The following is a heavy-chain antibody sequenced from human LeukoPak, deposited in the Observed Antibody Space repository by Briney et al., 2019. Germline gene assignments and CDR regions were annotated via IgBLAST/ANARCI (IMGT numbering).Heavy chain of an antibody. CDR2: IYYSGST. Sequence: PSETLSLTCIVSGGSISSSSYYWGWIRQPPGKGLERIGSIYYSGSTYYNPSLKSRVTISVDTSKNQFSLKLSSVTAADTAVYYCARHGCGSRRCGFDYWGQGTLATVSS. J-gene: IGHJ4*02. CDR1: GGSISSSSYY. V-gene: IGHV4-39*01. CDR3: ARHGCGSRRCGFDY. D-gene: IGHD2-15*01.